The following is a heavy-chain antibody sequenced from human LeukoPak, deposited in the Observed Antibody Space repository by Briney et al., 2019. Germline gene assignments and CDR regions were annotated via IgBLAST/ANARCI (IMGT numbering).Heavy chain of an antibody. Sequence: GGSLGLSCAASGFMFSTYGMHWVRQAPGKGLEWVAVISYDGSNKYYADSVKGRFTISRDNSKNTLYLQMNSLRTEDTAVYSCAKDLAAAGTAEYFQHWGQGTLVTVSS. CDR1: GFMFSTYG. D-gene: IGHD6-13*01. CDR2: ISYDGSNK. V-gene: IGHV3-30*18. J-gene: IGHJ1*01. CDR3: AKDLAAAGTAEYFQH.